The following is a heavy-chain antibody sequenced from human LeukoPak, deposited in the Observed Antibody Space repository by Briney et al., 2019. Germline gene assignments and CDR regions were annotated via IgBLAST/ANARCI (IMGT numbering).Heavy chain of an antibody. D-gene: IGHD7-27*01. CDR1: GYSISSAYY. J-gene: IGHJ4*02. CDR3: ARGFRGDNFDY. CDR2: MYHSGST. Sequence: PSETLSLTCTVSGYSISSAYYWGWIRQPPGKGLEWIGTMYHSGSTNYNPSLKSRVTISVDTSKNQFSLKLSSVTAADTAVYFCARGFRGDNFDYWGQGTLVTVSS. V-gene: IGHV4-38-2*02.